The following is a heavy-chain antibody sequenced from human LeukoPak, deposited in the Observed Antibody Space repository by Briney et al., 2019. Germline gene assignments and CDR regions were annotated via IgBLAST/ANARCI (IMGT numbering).Heavy chain of an antibody. Sequence: PGGSLRLSCAASGFTFSSYWMHWVRQAPGKGLVWVSHINSDATTTRYADSVKGRFTISRDNAKNTLYLQMNSLRAEDTAVYYCASRRGAVAGGIDYWGQGTLVTVSS. D-gene: IGHD6-19*01. CDR1: GFTFSSYW. CDR2: INSDATTT. V-gene: IGHV3-74*01. J-gene: IGHJ4*02. CDR3: ASRRGAVAGGIDY.